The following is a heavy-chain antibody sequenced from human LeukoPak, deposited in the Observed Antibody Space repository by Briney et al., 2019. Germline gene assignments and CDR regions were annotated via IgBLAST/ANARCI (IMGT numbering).Heavy chain of an antibody. CDR2: ISYDGSNK. CDR3: AKDPTKQWLVPDFDY. D-gene: IGHD6-19*01. Sequence: LGRSLRLSCAASGFTFSSYGMHWVRQAPGKGLEWVAVISYDGSNKYYADSVKGRFTISRDNSKNTLYLQMNSLRAEDTAVYYCAKDPTKQWLVPDFDYWGQGTLVTVSS. CDR1: GFTFSSYG. V-gene: IGHV3-30*18. J-gene: IGHJ4*02.